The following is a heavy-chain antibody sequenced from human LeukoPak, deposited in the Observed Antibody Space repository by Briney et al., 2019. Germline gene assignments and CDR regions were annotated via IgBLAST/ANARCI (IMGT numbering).Heavy chain of an antibody. J-gene: IGHJ4*02. Sequence: GGSLRLSCGVSGFTVSSYGMSWVRQAPGRGLEWVSVISNSGYNTEYADSVKGRFTISKDNSGNTLYLQMNSLRPEDTAVYYCARHGGSYFYYYFDYWGQGTLVTVSS. CDR3: ARHGGSYFYYYFDY. V-gene: IGHV3-23*01. CDR1: GFTVSSYG. D-gene: IGHD1-26*01. CDR2: ISNSGYNT.